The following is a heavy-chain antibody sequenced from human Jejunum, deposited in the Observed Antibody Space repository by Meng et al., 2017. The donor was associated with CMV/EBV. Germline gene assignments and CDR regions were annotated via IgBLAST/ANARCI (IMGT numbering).Heavy chain of an antibody. CDR2: VYTDSDDT. CDR1: GCTFTSFA. V-gene: IGHV1-3*04. CDR3: TRGVISYYDS. D-gene: IGHD3-16*01. J-gene: IGHJ5*02. Sequence: SGKASGCTFTSFAIHWVRQAPGRRVERKGWVYTDSDDTNISREFLGRVNSTRDTPATTGYMEVTNLRSDDTAVDYCTRGVISYYDSWGQGTLVTVSS.